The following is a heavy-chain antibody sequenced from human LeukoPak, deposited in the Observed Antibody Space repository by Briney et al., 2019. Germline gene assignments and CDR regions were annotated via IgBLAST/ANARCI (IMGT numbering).Heavy chain of an antibody. CDR3: TAIVHFYDSSGYPNY. CDR2: IRSKAYGGTT. Sequence: GRSLRLSCTASGFTFGDYAMSWVRQAPGKGLEWVGFIRSKAYGGTTEYAASVKGRFTISRDDSKSIAYLQMNSLKTEDTAVYYCTAIVHFYDSSGYPNYWGQGTLVTVSS. V-gene: IGHV3-49*04. D-gene: IGHD3-22*01. CDR1: GFTFGDYA. J-gene: IGHJ4*02.